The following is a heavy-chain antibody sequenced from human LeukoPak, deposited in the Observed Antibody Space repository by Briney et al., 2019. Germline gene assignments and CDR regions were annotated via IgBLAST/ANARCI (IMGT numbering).Heavy chain of an antibody. CDR1: GYTFTSYD. V-gene: IGHV1-8*01. CDR2: TNPNSGNT. Sequence: ASVKVSCKASGYTFTSYDINRVRQATGQGLEWMGWTNPNSGNTDYAQKFQGRVTMTRNTSISTAYMELSSLRSEDTAVYYCARWSYCSSTSCYDSSDYWGQGTLVTVSS. D-gene: IGHD2-2*01. J-gene: IGHJ4*02. CDR3: ARWSYCSSTSCYDSSDY.